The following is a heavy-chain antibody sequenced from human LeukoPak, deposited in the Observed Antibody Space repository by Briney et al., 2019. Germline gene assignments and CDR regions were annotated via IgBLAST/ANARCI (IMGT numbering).Heavy chain of an antibody. Sequence: SETLSLTCAVYGGSFSGYYWSWIRQPPGKGLEWIGEINHSGSTNYNPSLKSRVTISVDTSKNQFSLKLSSVTAADTAVYYCAREPPYDFWSGPMDVWGQGTTVTVSS. D-gene: IGHD3-3*01. CDR2: INHSGST. CDR3: AREPPYDFWSGPMDV. V-gene: IGHV4-34*01. CDR1: GGSFSGYY. J-gene: IGHJ6*02.